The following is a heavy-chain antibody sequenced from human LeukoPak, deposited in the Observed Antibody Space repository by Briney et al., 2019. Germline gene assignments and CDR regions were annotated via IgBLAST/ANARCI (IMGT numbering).Heavy chain of an antibody. J-gene: IGHJ4*02. CDR3: AFIPVGGLVIANLDY. D-gene: IGHD3/OR15-3a*01. CDR1: RFTYVSYA. Sequence: GGSLRLSCAASRFTYVSYAMTWVRQAPGRGLEWVSSFGGSPTGTYYADSVKGRFTVSSDNSKNTLYLQMNSLRAEDTAVYFCAFIPVGGLVIANLDYWGQGALVTVSS. CDR2: FGGSPTGT. V-gene: IGHV3-23*01.